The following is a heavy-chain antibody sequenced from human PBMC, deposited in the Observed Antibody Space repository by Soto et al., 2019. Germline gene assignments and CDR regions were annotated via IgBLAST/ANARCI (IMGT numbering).Heavy chain of an antibody. CDR3: ARIRGYWYGLDV. V-gene: IGHV3-23*01. CDR2: ITGTGGNT. Sequence: EVQLLESGGGLVQPGGSLRLSCAASGFPLSTYGMTWVRQAPGKGLEWVSAITGTGGNTYYVDSVKGRFTSSRDNSKNMLYLQVNGLRVEDTAVHYCARIRGYWYGLDVWGQGTTVTVSS. J-gene: IGHJ6*02. CDR1: GFPLSTYG.